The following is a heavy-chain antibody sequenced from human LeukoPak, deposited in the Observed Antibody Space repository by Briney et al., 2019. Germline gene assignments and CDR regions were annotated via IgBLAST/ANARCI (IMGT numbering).Heavy chain of an antibody. CDR2: VYINGNT. CDR1: GGSIASGSYY. V-gene: IGHV4-61*02. J-gene: IGHJ5*02. Sequence: SETLSLTCTVSGGSIASGSYYWPWIRQSAGGGLEWIGRVYINGNTNSNPSRRSRLAISVDTSQNQFSLDLSSVTAADTAVYYCARGSCGVDCPGYNWFDPWGQEILVTVSS. D-gene: IGHD2-21*01. CDR3: ARGSCGVDCPGYNWFDP.